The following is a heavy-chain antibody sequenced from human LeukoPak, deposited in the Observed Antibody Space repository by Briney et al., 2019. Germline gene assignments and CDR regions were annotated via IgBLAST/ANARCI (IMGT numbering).Heavy chain of an antibody. J-gene: IGHJ6*03. CDR1: GFTFSSYG. CDR3: AKGRGYYYYNMDV. V-gene: IGHV3-33*06. CDR2: IWYDGTNK. Sequence: GGSLRLSCAASGFTFSSYGMHWVRQAPGKGLEWVAVIWYDGTNKYYADSVKGRSTISRDNSKNTLYLQMNSLRAEDTAVYYCAKGRGYYYYNMDVWGKGSTVTVSS.